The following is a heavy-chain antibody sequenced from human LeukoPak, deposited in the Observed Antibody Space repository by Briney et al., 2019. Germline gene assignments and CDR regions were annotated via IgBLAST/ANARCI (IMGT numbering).Heavy chain of an antibody. V-gene: IGHV1-24*01. Sequence: ASVTVSCTVSGYTLTELSMHWVWQAPGKGLERVGGFDPEDGETIYAQKFQGRVTMTEDTSTDTAYMELSSLRSEDTAVYYCATGNRELMVYAIYYFGYWGQGSLVTVSS. CDR1: GYTLTELS. J-gene: IGHJ4*02. CDR3: ATGNRELMVYAIYYFGY. CDR2: FDPEDGET. D-gene: IGHD2-8*01.